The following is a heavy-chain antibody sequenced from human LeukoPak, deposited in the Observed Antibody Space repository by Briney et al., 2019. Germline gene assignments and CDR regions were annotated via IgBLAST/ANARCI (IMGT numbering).Heavy chain of an antibody. CDR2: IYTSGST. Sequence: SETLSLTCTVSGGSISSGSYYWSWIRQPAGKGLEWIGRIYTSGSTNYNPSLKSRVTISVDTSKNQFSLKLSSVTAADTAVYYCARDTYYYDSSGYPVGYFDYWGQGTLVTVSS. CDR3: ARDTYYYDSSGYPVGYFDY. V-gene: IGHV4-61*02. D-gene: IGHD3-22*01. CDR1: GGSISSGSYY. J-gene: IGHJ4*02.